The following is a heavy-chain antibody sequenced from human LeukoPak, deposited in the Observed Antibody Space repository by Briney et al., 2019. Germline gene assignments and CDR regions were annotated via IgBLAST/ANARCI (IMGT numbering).Heavy chain of an antibody. D-gene: IGHD2-21*02. CDR2: MNPDNGNT. Sequence: GASVKVSCKASGYVFTSSDITWVRQTTGQGLEWMGWMNPDNGNTGYAPKFQGRVSMTSDTSKDTAYMELRSLTSDDTAVYFCARGQNMVTTIRTTGREHFYYYMDVWGKGTTVTISS. J-gene: IGHJ6*03. CDR1: GYVFTSSD. V-gene: IGHV1-8*01. CDR3: ARGQNMVTTIRTTGREHFYYYMDV.